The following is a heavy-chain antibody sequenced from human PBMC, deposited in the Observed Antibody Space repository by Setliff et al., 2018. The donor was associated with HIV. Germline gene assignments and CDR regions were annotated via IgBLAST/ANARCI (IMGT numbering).Heavy chain of an antibody. CDR3: AKNPKYISGWFQYYFDY. V-gene: IGHV1-24*01. Sequence: GASVKVSCKVFGYTLAALSIHWVRQAPGKGLEWMGGFDPEDGERINAEKLQGRVTMTTDTSTSTAYMELRSLRSDDTAVYYCAKNPKYISGWFQYYFDYWGQGALVTVSS. CDR2: FDPEDGER. J-gene: IGHJ4*02. CDR1: GYTLAALS. D-gene: IGHD6-19*01.